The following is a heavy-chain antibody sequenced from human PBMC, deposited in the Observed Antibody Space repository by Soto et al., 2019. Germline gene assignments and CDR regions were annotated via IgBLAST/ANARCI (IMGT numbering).Heavy chain of an antibody. D-gene: IGHD2-15*01. CDR3: ARVGGVAARTFDY. CDR2: LYYSGNT. V-gene: IGHV4-59*01. J-gene: IGHJ4*02. Sequence: LXLTCTVSCGSSSPFYWSWFRQPPGKGLEWIGYLYYSGNTNYNPSLKSRVTISVDASKNQVSLRLTSVTAADTAVYYCARVGGVAARTFDYWGQGTVVTASS. CDR1: CGSSSPFY.